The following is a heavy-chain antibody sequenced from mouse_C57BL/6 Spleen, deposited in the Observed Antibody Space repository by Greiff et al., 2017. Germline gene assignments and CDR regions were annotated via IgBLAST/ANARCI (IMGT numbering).Heavy chain of an antibody. Sequence: DVKLVESGGDLVKPGGSLKLSCAASGFTFSSYGMSWVRQTPDKRLEWVATISSGGSYTYYPDSVKGRFTISRDNAKNTRYLQMSSLKSEDTAMYYCARRDDAMDYGGQGTSVTVSS. CDR1: GFTFSSYG. CDR2: ISSGGSYT. V-gene: IGHV5-6*02. J-gene: IGHJ4*01. CDR3: ARRDDAMDY.